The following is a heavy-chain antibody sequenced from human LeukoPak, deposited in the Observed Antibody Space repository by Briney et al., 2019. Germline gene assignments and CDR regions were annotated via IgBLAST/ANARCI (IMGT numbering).Heavy chain of an antibody. Sequence: ASVKVSCKASGGTLSSYAISWVRQAPGQGLEWMGGIIPIFGTAYYAQKFQGRVTITTDESTSTAYMELSSLRSEDTAVYYCAREDRGYCSGGSCLYYFDYWGQGTLVTVSS. CDR1: GGTLSSYA. CDR2: IIPIFGTA. D-gene: IGHD2-15*01. J-gene: IGHJ4*02. CDR3: AREDRGYCSGGSCLYYFDY. V-gene: IGHV1-69*05.